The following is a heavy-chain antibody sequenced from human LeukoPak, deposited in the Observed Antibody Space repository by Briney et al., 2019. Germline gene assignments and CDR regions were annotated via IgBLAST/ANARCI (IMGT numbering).Heavy chain of an antibody. CDR3: ARHYSGRGKESIAAHNWFDP. CDR1: GGSISSSSYY. Sequence: SETLSLTCTVSGGSISSSSYYWGWIRQPPGKGLEWIGSIYYSGSTYYNPSLKSRVTISVDTSKNQFSLKLSSVTAADTAVYYCARHYSGRGKESIAAHNWFDPWGQGTLVTVSS. V-gene: IGHV4-39*01. D-gene: IGHD6-6*01. J-gene: IGHJ5*02. CDR2: IYYSGST.